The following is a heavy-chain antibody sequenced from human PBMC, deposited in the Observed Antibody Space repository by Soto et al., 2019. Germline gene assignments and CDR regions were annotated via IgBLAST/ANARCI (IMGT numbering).Heavy chain of an antibody. J-gene: IGHJ4*02. V-gene: IGHV4-39*01. Sequence: SETLSLTCTFSGCPISSSSYYWGWIRQPPGKGLEWIGSIYYSGTTYYNPSLKSRVTMSVDTSNNQFSLKLSSVTAADTAMYYCARRVGNILTGYNFDYWGQGTLVTSPQ. D-gene: IGHD3-9*01. CDR2: IYYSGTT. CDR1: GCPISSSSYY. CDR3: ARRVGNILTGYNFDY.